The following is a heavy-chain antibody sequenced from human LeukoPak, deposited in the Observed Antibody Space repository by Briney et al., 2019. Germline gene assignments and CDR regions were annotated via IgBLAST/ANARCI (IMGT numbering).Heavy chain of an antibody. V-gene: IGHV1-2*02. CDR2: INPNSGGT. CDR3: AICSSFIDYYYMDV. CDR1: GYTFTGYY. D-gene: IGHD6-13*01. Sequence: ASVKVSCKVSGYTFTGYYMHWVRQAPGQGLEWMGWINPNSGGTNYAQKFQGRVTMTRDTSISTAYMELSRLRSDDTAVYYCAICSSFIDYYYMDVWGKGTTVTVSS. J-gene: IGHJ6*03.